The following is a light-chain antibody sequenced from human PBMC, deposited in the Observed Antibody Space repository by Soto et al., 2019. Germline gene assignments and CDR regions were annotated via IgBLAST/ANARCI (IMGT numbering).Light chain of an antibody. J-gene: IGLJ2*01. CDR3: QTWGTGIQV. CDR1: SGHSSYA. Sequence: QSVLTQSPSASASLGASVKLTCTLSSGHSSYAIAWHQQRPEKGPRYLMKLNSDGSHSKGDGIPDRFSGSSSGAERYLIISSLQSEDEADYYCQTWGTGIQVFGGGTKLTVL. V-gene: IGLV4-69*01. CDR2: LNSDGSH.